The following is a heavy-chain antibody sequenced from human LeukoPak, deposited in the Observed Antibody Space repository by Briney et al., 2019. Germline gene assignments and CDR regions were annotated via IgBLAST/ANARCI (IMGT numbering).Heavy chain of an antibody. D-gene: IGHD6-19*01. CDR1: GFTFSSYA. Sequence: GGSLRLSCAASGFTFSSYAMSWVRQAPGKGLEWVSAIGDSGNSVKYADSVKGRFTLSRDNFKNTLYLQMNNLRVEDTAVYYCARYSSGWYSSDYFDYWGQGTLVTVSS. J-gene: IGHJ4*02. CDR3: ARYSSGWYSSDYFDY. CDR2: IGDSGNSV. V-gene: IGHV3-23*01.